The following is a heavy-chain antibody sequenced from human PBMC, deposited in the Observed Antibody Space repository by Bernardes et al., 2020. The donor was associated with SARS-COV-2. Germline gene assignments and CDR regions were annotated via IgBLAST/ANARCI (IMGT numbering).Heavy chain of an antibody. J-gene: IGHJ4*02. CDR1: GFSLSTSGVG. CDR3: AHRHRHSSGWWNYFDY. CDR2: IYWDDDK. V-gene: IGHV2-5*02. D-gene: IGHD6-19*01. Sequence: SGPTLVKPTQTLTLTCTFSGFSLSTSGVGVGWIRQPPGKALEWLALIYWDDDKRYSPSLKSRLTITKDTSKNQVVLTMTNMDPVDTATYYCAHRHRHSSGWWNYFDYWGQGTLVTVSS.